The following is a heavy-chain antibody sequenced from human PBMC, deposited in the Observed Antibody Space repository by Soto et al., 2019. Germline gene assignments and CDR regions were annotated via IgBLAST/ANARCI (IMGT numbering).Heavy chain of an antibody. CDR2: INHSGST. D-gene: IGHD1-26*01. CDR3: ARGVGWDRAR. CDR1: GGSFSGYY. J-gene: IGHJ4*02. Sequence: QVQLQQRGAGLLKPSETLSLTCAVYGGSFSGYYWSWIRQPPGKGLEWIGEINHSGSTNYNPSLKSRVTISVDTSKNQFSLKLSSVTAADTAVYYCARGVGWDRARWGQGTLVTVSS. V-gene: IGHV4-34*01.